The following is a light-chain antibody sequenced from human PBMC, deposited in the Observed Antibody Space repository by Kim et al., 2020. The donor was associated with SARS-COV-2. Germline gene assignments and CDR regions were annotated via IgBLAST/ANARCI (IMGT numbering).Light chain of an antibody. J-gene: IGLJ1*01. CDR2: EVS. CDR3: SSYAGSNNFV. V-gene: IGLV2-8*01. Sequence: QSALTQPPSASGSPGQSVTISCTGTSCDVGGYNYVSWYQQHPGKAPKLMIYEVSKRPSWVPDRFSGSKSGNTASLTVSGLQAEDEADYYCSSYAGSNNFVFGTGTKVTVL. CDR1: SCDVGGYNY.